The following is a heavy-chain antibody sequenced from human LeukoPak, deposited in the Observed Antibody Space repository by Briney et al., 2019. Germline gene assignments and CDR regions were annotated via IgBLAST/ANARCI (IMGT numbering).Heavy chain of an antibody. V-gene: IGHV3-23*01. CDR3: AKAKEPLYYDFWSGYYTVDY. J-gene: IGHJ4*02. CDR2: ITGSGSST. D-gene: IGHD3-3*01. CDR1: GFTFSSYA. Sequence: PGGSLRLSYAASGFTFSSYAVSWVRQAPGKGLEWVSAITGSGSSTYYADSVKGRFTVSRDNSKNTLYLQMNSLRAEDTAVYYCAKAKEPLYYDFWSGYYTVDYWGQGTLVTVSS.